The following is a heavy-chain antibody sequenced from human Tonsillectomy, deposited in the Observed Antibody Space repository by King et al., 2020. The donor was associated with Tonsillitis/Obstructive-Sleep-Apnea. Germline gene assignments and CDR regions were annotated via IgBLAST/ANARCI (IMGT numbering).Heavy chain of an antibody. J-gene: IGHJ3*01. CDR1: GFTFSNYG. V-gene: IGHV3-33*01. CDR2: IWYDGSDK. Sequence: VQLVESGGGVVQPGRSLRLSCAASGFTFSNYGMHWVRQAPGKGLEWVAIIWYDGSDKYYADSVKGRFTISRDNSKNTLYLQMNSLRAEDTVVYYCAXXXXXXXXXWGQGTMVTVSS. CDR3: AXXXXXXXXX.